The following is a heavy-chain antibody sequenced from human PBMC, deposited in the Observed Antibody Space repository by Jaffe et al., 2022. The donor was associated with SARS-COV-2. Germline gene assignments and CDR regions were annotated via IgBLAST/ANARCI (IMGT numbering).Heavy chain of an antibody. CDR3: ASGSSPRGGYFNF. D-gene: IGHD1-26*01. CDR1: GFIFTSYA. V-gene: IGHV3-30-3*01. J-gene: IGHJ4*02. CDR2: ISYDGSNE. Sequence: QVQLVESGGGVVQPGRSLRLSCAASGFIFTSYAMHWVRQAPGKGLEWVAVISYDGSNEYYADSVKGRFTISRDDSKNTLYLQMNSLRAEDTAVYSCASGSSPRGGYFNFWGQGTLVTVSS.